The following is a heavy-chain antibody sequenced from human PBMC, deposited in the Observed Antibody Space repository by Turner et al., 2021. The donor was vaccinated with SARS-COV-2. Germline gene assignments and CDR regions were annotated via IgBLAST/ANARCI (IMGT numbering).Heavy chain of an antibody. J-gene: IGHJ5*02. CDR3: ATLYQGIAAAGISWFDP. Sequence: QVQLVQSGAEVTKPGSSVKVSCKASGGPFSRYAIGWVRQAPGQGLEWMGRIIPILGTAKYAQKFQGRVTITADKSTSTAYMELRSLRSEDTAVYYCATLYQGIAAAGISWFDPWGQGTLVTVSS. CDR2: IIPILGTA. V-gene: IGHV1-69*04. D-gene: IGHD6-13*01. CDR1: GGPFSRYA.